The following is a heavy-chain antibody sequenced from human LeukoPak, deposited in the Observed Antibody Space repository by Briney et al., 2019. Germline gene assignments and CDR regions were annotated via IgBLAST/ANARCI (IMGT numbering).Heavy chain of an antibody. CDR2: INHSGST. CDR1: GGSFSGYY. J-gene: IGHJ4*02. V-gene: IGHV4-34*01. CDR3: ARGLGYDSSGWNY. D-gene: IGHD3-22*01. Sequence: PSETLSLTCAVYGGSFSGYYWSWIRQPPGKGLEWIGEINHSGSTNYNPSLKSRVTISVDTSKNQFSLKLSSVTAADTAVYYCARGLGYDSSGWNYWGQGTLVTVSS.